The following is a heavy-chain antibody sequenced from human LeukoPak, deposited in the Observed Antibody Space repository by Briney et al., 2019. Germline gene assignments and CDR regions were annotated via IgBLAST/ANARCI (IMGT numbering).Heavy chain of an antibody. Sequence: SETLSLTCTVSGYSISSGYYWGWIREPPGKGLEWFGNIYHGGSTYYNPSLKSRVTMSGDTSKNKFSLNLSTVTAADTAVYYCARVTSSSWFEGYFDYWGQGTLVTVSS. CDR2: IYHGGST. D-gene: IGHD6-13*01. J-gene: IGHJ4*02. CDR3: ARVTSSSWFEGYFDY. CDR1: GYSISSGYY. V-gene: IGHV4-38-2*02.